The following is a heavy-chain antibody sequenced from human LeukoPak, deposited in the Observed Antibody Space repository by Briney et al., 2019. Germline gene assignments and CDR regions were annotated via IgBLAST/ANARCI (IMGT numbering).Heavy chain of an antibody. J-gene: IGHJ4*02. CDR2: ISYDGSNK. D-gene: IGHD6-6*01. CDR1: GFTFSSYA. Sequence: GGSLRLSCAASGFTFSSYAMHWVRQAPGKGLEWVAVISYDGSNKYYADSVKGRFTISRDNSKNTLYLQMNSLRAEDTAVYYCASLYSSSSHVDYWGQGTLVTVSS. V-gene: IGHV3-30-3*01. CDR3: ASLYSSSSHVDY.